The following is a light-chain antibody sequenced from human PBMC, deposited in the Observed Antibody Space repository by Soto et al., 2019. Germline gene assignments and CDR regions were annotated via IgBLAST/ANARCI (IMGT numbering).Light chain of an antibody. CDR3: VQYDTRLT. CDR1: QDISKY. CDR2: DAY. Sequence: DSHXTQQTFSLSALLGYSVTCNCQASQDISKYLNRHKQKTGKXPXXXIYDAYNLETAVTTRFSGSGSGTDFTFTRLSLQTEDSATYQCVQYDTRLTFGGGTKVDI. V-gene: IGKV1-33*01. J-gene: IGKJ4*01.